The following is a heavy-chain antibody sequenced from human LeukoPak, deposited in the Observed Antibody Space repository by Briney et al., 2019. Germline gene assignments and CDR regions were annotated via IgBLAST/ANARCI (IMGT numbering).Heavy chain of an antibody. CDR1: GYSSTSSW. V-gene: IGHV5-51*01. D-gene: IGHD6-19*01. Sequence: GESLKIYCKGSGYSSTSSWIGWVRQMPGKGLDWMGIIYLGDSETRYSPSFQGQVTISADKSINTAYLQWSSLKASDTAMYYCARHPSYTSGWPLDYWGQGTLVIVSS. CDR2: IYLGDSET. J-gene: IGHJ4*02. CDR3: ARHPSYTSGWPLDY.